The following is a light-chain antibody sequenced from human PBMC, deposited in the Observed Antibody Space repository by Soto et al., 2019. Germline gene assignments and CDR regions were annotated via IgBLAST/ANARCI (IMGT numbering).Light chain of an antibody. V-gene: IGKV3-20*01. Sequence: ILLTQSPGTLSLSPGERATLSCRASQSVSSSYLAWYQQKPGQAPRLLIYGASSRATGIPDSFSGSGSGTDFTLTISRLEHDDFAAYYCQQYGSSHPWTFGQGTKVDIK. CDR1: QSVSSSY. J-gene: IGKJ1*01. CDR2: GAS. CDR3: QQYGSSHPWT.